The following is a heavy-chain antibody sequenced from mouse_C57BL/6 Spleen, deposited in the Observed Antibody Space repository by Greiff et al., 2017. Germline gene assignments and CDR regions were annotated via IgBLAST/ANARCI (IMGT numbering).Heavy chain of an antibody. CDR2: INYDGSST. CDR3: ARALTGYWYFDV. CDR1: GFTFSDYY. V-gene: IGHV5-16*01. J-gene: IGHJ1*01. D-gene: IGHD4-1*01. Sequence: EVKLVESEGGLVQPGSSMKLSCTASGFTFSDYYMAWVRQVPEKGLEWVANINYDGSSTYYLDALKSRFIISRDNAKNILYLQMSSLKSEDTATYYCARALTGYWYFDVWGSGTTVTVSS.